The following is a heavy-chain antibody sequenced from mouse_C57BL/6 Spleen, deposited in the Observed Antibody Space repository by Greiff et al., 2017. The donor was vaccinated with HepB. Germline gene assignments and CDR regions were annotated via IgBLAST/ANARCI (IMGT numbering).Heavy chain of an antibody. D-gene: IGHD1-1*01. J-gene: IGHJ3*01. CDR1: GYTFTSYW. CDR2: IDPSDSET. CDR3: ATYGSSVAWFAY. Sequence: VQLQQPGAELVRPGSSVKLSCKASGYTFTSYWMPWVKQRPIQGLEWIGNIDPSDSETHYNQKFKDNATLTVDKSSSTAYMQLSSLTSEDSAVYYGATYGSSVAWFAYWGQGTLVTVSA. V-gene: IGHV1-52*01.